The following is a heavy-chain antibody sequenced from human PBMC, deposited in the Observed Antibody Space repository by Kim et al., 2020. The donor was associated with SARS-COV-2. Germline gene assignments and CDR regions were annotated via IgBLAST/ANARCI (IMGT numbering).Heavy chain of an antibody. CDR1: GGSISSYY. D-gene: IGHD1-20*01. CDR2: IYYSGST. Sequence: SETLSLTCTVSGGSISSYYWSWIRQPPGKGLEWIGYIYYSGSTNYNPSLKSRVTISVDTSKNQFSLKLSSVTAADTAVYYCARDRHNWNPRGNAFDIWGQGTMVTVSS. CDR3: ARDRHNWNPRGNAFDI. V-gene: IGHV4-59*13. J-gene: IGHJ3*02.